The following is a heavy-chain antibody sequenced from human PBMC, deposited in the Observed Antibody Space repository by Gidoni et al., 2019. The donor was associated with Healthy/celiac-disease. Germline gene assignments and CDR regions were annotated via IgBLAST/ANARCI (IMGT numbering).Heavy chain of an antibody. Sequence: EVQLVESGGGLVQPGGSLILSCAASGFTFSSYAMHWVRQAPGKGLEYVSAISSNGGSTYYANSVKGRFTISRDNSKNTLYLQMGSLRAEDMAVYYCASGGWNYFVFSYWGQGTLVTVSS. D-gene: IGHD1-7*01. CDR3: ASGGWNYFVFSY. CDR2: ISSNGGST. V-gene: IGHV3-64*01. J-gene: IGHJ4*02. CDR1: GFTFSSYA.